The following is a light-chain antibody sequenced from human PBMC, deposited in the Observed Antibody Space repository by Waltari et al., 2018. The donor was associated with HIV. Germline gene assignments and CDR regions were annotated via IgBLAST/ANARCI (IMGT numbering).Light chain of an antibody. CDR2: DVS. J-gene: IGLJ3*02. Sequence: QSALTQPASVSGSPGQSITISCTGTSSDVGTYNLVSWYQQRPGKAPKLIISDVSQRPAGVSNHFSGSKSANTASLTISGLQAEDEADYYCCSYAGSTNWVFGGGTKLTVL. CDR3: CSYAGSTNWV. V-gene: IGLV2-23*02. CDR1: SSDVGTYNL.